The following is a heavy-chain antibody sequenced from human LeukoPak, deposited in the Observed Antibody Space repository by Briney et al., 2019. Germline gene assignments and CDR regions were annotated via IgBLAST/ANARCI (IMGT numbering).Heavy chain of an antibody. CDR2: IYHSGST. Sequence: SETLSLTCTVSGYSISSGYYWGWIRQPPGKGLEWIGSIYHSGSTYYNPSLKSRVTISVDTSKNQFSLKLSSVTAADTAVYYCARAGYYYDSSGPFSPINWFDPWGQGTLVTVSS. CDR1: GYSISSGYY. CDR3: ARAGYYYDSSGPFSPINWFDP. V-gene: IGHV4-38-2*02. D-gene: IGHD3-22*01. J-gene: IGHJ5*02.